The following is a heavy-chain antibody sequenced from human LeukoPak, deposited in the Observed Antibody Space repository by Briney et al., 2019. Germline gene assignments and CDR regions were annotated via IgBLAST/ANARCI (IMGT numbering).Heavy chain of an antibody. D-gene: IGHD6-19*01. Sequence: GGSLRLSCAASGFTFSSYVMHWVRQAPGKGLEWVAVISYDGSNKYYADSVKGRFTISRDNSKNTLFLQMNSLRVEDTAVYYCAKDFAGSGWYATGKEFFDYWGQGNLVTVSS. CDR3: AKDFAGSGWYATGKEFFDY. CDR1: GFTFSSYV. V-gene: IGHV3-30*04. CDR2: ISYDGSNK. J-gene: IGHJ4*02.